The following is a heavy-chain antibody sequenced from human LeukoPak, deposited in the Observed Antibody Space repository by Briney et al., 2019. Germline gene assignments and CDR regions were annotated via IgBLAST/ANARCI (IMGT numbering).Heavy chain of an antibody. V-gene: IGHV1-18*01. J-gene: IGHJ4*02. CDR3: AREGSITMVRGVINY. Sequence: ASVKVSCKASGYTFTSYGISWVRQAPGQGLEWMGWISAYNGNTNYAQKLQGRVTMTTDTSTSTAYMELRSLRSDDTAVYYCAREGSITMVRGVINYWGQRTLVTVSS. CDR1: GYTFTSYG. D-gene: IGHD3-10*01. CDR2: ISAYNGNT.